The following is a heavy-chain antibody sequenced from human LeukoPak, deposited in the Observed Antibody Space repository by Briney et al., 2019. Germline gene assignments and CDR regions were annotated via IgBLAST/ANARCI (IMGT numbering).Heavy chain of an antibody. D-gene: IGHD6-6*01. Sequence: SETLSLTCAVYGVSFSGHYWSWIRQPPGKGLEWIGEINHSGSTDYNPSLKSRVTISVDTSKNQFSLKLSSVTAADTAVYYCARGRVQYSSSPYDYWGQGTLVTVSS. CDR3: ARGRVQYSSSPYDY. J-gene: IGHJ4*02. CDR1: GVSFSGHY. V-gene: IGHV4-34*01. CDR2: INHSGST.